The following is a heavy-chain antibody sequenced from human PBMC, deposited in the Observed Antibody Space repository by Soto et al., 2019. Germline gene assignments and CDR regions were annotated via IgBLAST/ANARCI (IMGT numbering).Heavy chain of an antibody. D-gene: IGHD6-19*01. Sequence: EVQLVESGGGLVQPGGSLRLSCAASGFSFSNYNMNWVRQAPGKGLEWVSYISSISSTKYYADSVKGRFTISRDNAKNSLYLQMKSLRAEDTAVSYCAREAVAGTLNWFDPWGQGTLVTVSS. J-gene: IGHJ5*02. CDR3: AREAVAGTLNWFDP. V-gene: IGHV3-48*01. CDR1: GFSFSNYN. CDR2: ISSISSTK.